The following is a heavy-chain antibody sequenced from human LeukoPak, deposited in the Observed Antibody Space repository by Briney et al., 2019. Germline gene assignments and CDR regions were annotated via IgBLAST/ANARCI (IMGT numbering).Heavy chain of an antibody. Sequence: GGSLRLSCAASGFTFSDYYMSWIRQAPGKGREGVSYISSSGSTIYYADSVKGRFTISRDNAKNSLYLQMNSLRAEDTAVYYCARDAVPDSSSFDYWGQGTLVTVSS. V-gene: IGHV3-11*01. D-gene: IGHD6-6*01. CDR3: ARDAVPDSSSFDY. CDR1: GFTFSDYY. J-gene: IGHJ4*02. CDR2: ISSSGSTI.